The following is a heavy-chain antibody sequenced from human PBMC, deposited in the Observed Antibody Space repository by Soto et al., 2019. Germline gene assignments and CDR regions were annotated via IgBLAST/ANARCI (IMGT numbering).Heavy chain of an antibody. D-gene: IGHD3-9*01. Sequence: AQVKVFCKASGYTFTSYGMYWVRQSPGQRLEWMGWINAGNGNTKYSQKFQGRVTITRDTSASTAYMELSSLRSEDTAVYYCARDRLRYFDWLGARDAFDIWGQGTMVTVSS. CDR1: GYTFTSYG. CDR2: INAGNGNT. V-gene: IGHV1-3*01. CDR3: ARDRLRYFDWLGARDAFDI. J-gene: IGHJ3*02.